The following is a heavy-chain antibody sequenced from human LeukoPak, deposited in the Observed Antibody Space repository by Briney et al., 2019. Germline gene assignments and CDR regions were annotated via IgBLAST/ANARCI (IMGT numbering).Heavy chain of an antibody. CDR3: ARATYNWNSYYFDY. V-gene: IGHV3-33*01. CDR2: IWYDGSNK. Sequence: GGSLRLSCAAFGFTFSSYGMHWVRQAPGKGLEWVAVIWYDGSNKYYADSVKGRFTISRDNSKNTLYLQMNSLRAEDTAVYYCARATYNWNSYYFDYWGQGTLVTVSS. D-gene: IGHD1-7*01. J-gene: IGHJ4*02. CDR1: GFTFSSYG.